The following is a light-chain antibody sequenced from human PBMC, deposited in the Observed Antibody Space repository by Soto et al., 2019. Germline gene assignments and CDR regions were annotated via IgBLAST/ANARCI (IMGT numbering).Light chain of an antibody. CDR3: QPFNSYPWT. J-gene: IGKJ1*01. CDR2: AAS. Sequence: IQLTDAPSCLSESALDSVTITCRASQGISTYLNWYQQKPGKAPKLLIYAASSLQSGVPSRFSGSGSGTEFTLTIGSLQPDHFATYSCQPFNSYPWTFGQGTKVDIK. V-gene: IGKV1-9*01. CDR1: QGISTY.